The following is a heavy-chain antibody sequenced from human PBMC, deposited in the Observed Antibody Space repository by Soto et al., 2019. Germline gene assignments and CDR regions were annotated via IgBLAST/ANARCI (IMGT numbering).Heavy chain of an antibody. D-gene: IGHD1-26*01. V-gene: IGHV4-4*02. CDR2: IYHSGST. CDR3: ARAVGYYYYGMDV. CDR1: GGSISSSNW. Sequence: SETLSLTCAVSGGSISSSNWWSWVRQPPGKGLEWIGEIYHSGSTNYNPSLKSRVTISVDKSKNQFSLKLGSVTAADTAVYYCARAVGYYYYGMDVWGQRTTVTVSS. J-gene: IGHJ6*02.